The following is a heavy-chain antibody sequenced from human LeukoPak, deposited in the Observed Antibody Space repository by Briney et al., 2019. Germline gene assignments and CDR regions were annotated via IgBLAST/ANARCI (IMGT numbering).Heavy chain of an antibody. CDR2: ISWNSGSI. Sequence: GGSLRLSCAASGFTFDDYAMHWVRQAPGKGLEWVSGISWNSGSIGYADSVKGRFTISRDNAKNSLYLQMNSLRAEDTALYYCAKGALVVPAAYIGDYYGMDVWDQGTTVTVSS. D-gene: IGHD2-2*01. V-gene: IGHV3-9*01. CDR1: GFTFDDYA. CDR3: AKGALVVPAAYIGDYYGMDV. J-gene: IGHJ6*02.